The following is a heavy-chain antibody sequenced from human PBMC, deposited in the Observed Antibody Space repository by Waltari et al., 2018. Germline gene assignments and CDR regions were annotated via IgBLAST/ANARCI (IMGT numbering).Heavy chain of an antibody. Sequence: EVQLVQSGAEVKKPGESLKISCKGSGYSFTSYWIGWVRQMPGKGLEWMGIIYPGDSDTRYSPSFQGQVTISADKSISTAYLQWSSLKASDTVMYYCASVDYDSSGYHYFDYWGQGTLVTVSS. CDR1: GYSFTSYW. CDR3: ASVDYDSSGYHYFDY. CDR2: IYPGDSDT. D-gene: IGHD3-22*01. J-gene: IGHJ4*02. V-gene: IGHV5-51*01.